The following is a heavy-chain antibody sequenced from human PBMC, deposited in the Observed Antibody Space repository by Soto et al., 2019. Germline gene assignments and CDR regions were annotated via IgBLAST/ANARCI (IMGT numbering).Heavy chain of an antibody. CDR1: GFTFSDYY. CDR2: ISSSGSTI. J-gene: IGHJ6*03. D-gene: IGHD2-2*01. V-gene: IGHV3-11*01. CDR3: ARVAPTYCISTSCRFGGPYYYYYYMDV. Sequence: PGGSLRLSCAASGFTFSDYYMSWIRQAPGKGLEWVSYISSSGSTIYYADSVKGGFTISRDNAKNSLFLQMNSLRAEDTAVYYCARVAPTYCISTSCRFGGPYYYYYYMDVWGKGTTVTVSS.